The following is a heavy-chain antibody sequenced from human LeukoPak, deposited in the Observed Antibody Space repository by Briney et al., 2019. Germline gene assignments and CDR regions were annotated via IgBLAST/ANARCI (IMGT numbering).Heavy chain of an antibody. CDR1: GFTFSSYS. J-gene: IGHJ5*02. D-gene: IGHD6-13*01. V-gene: IGHV3-48*04. CDR2: ISSSSSTI. CDR3: AKDPARYSSSANWFDP. Sequence: PGGSLRLSCAASGFTFSSYSMNWVRQAPGKGLEWVSYISSSSSTIYYADSVKGRFTISRDNAKNSLYLQMNSLRAEDTAVYYCAKDPARYSSSANWFDPWGQGTLVTVSS.